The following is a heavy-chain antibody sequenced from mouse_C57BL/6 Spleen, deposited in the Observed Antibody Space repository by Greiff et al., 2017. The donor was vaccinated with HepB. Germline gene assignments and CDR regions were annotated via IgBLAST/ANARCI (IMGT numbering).Heavy chain of an antibody. J-gene: IGHJ1*03. D-gene: IGHD2-2*01. CDR1: DSEVFPIAY. Sequence: QVQLQQSGSELRSPGSSVKLSCKDFDSEVFPIAYMSWVRQKPGHGFEWIGGILPSIGRTIYGEKFEDKATLDADTLSNTAYLELNSLTSEDSAIYYCARAATMVTTFHWYFDVWGTGTTVTVSS. CDR2: ILPSIGRT. CDR3: ARAATMVTTFHWYFDV. V-gene: IGHV15-2*01.